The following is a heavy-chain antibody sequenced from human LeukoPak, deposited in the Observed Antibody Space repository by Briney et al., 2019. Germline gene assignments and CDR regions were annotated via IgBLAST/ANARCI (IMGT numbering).Heavy chain of an antibody. Sequence: SQTLSPTCSVSGGSISSLYCSWIRQPPGKGLEWIGYIYYTGSTNYNPSLKSQVTMFVDMSKNQFSLRLSSVTAADTAVYYCARHRAYSSSSPFDYWGQGTLVTVSS. CDR3: ARHRAYSSSSPFDY. J-gene: IGHJ4*02. V-gene: IGHV4-59*08. D-gene: IGHD6-6*01. CDR1: GGSISSLY. CDR2: IYYTGST.